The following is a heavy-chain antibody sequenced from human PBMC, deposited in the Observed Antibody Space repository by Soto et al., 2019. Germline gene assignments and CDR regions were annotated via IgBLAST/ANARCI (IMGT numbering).Heavy chain of an antibody. CDR2: ISGSGGST. J-gene: IGHJ6*02. CDR3: AGSLTHCTNGVCFRYYYYGMDV. D-gene: IGHD2-8*01. Sequence: GGSLRLSCAASGFTFSSYAMSWVRQAPGKGLEWVSAISGSGGSTYYPDSVKGRFTISRDNSKNTLYLQMNSLRAEDTAVYYCAGSLTHCTNGVCFRYYYYGMDVWGQGTTVTVSS. V-gene: IGHV3-23*01. CDR1: GFTFSSYA.